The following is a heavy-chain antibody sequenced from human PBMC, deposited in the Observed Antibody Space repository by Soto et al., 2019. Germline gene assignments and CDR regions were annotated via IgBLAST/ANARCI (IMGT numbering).Heavy chain of an antibody. CDR1: GGTFSSYI. D-gene: IGHD4-17*01. V-gene: IGHV1-69*02. J-gene: IGHJ3*02. CDR2: IIPILGIA. CDR3: ARGHEYGGNSDAFDI. Sequence: SVKVSCKASGGTFSSYIISWVRQAPGQGLEWMGRIIPILGIANYAQKFQGRVTITADKSTDTAYMELRSLFSEDTAVYYCARGHEYGGNSDAFDIWGQGTVVTVSS.